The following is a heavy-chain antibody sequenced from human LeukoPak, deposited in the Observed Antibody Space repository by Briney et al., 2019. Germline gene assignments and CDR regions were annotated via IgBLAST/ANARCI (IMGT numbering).Heavy chain of an antibody. Sequence: ASVKVSCKASGYTFTNYYIHWVRQAPGQGLEWMGMIIPSDGFTTYAQKFQGRLTMTRDMSTSTVYMELSSLRSEDTALYYCATAGRRLFGVLIPLSFDYWGQGTLVTVSS. CDR2: IIPSDGFT. D-gene: IGHD3-3*01. CDR3: ATAGRRLFGVLIPLSFDY. V-gene: IGHV1-46*01. CDR1: GYTFTNYY. J-gene: IGHJ4*02.